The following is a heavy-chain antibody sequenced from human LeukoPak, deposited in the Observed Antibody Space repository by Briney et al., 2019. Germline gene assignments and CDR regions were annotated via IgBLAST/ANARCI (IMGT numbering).Heavy chain of an antibody. V-gene: IGHV4-39*07. D-gene: IGHD3-22*01. J-gene: IGHJ4*02. CDR3: AREVYDSGGYYFPPEHFDY. CDR1: GGSISSSSYY. Sequence: PSETLSLTCTVSGGSISSSSYYWGWIRQPPGKGLEWIGSIYYSGSTYYNPSLKSRVTISVDTSKNQFSLKLSSVTAADTAVYYCAREVYDSGGYYFPPEHFDYWGQGTLVTVSS. CDR2: IYYSGST.